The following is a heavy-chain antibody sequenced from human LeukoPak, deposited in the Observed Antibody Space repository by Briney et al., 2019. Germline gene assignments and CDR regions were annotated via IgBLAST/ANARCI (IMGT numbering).Heavy chain of an antibody. CDR1: GGSISSFY. J-gene: IGHJ5*02. CDR2: TYYSGST. V-gene: IGHV4-59*08. Sequence: SETLSLTCTVSGGSISSFYWSWIRQPPGKGLEWIGYTYYSGSTNYNPSLNRRVTMSVDTSKNQFSLKLTSVTAADTAVYYCARQLGYCSATSCYQWFAPWGQGTLVTVSS. CDR3: ARQLGYCSATSCYQWFAP. D-gene: IGHD2-2*03.